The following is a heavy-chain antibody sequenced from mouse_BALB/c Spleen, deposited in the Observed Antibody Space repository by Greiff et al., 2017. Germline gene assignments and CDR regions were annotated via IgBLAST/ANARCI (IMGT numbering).Heavy chain of an antibody. D-gene: IGHD2-10*01. V-gene: IGHV3-2*02. CDR2: ISYSGST. CDR3: ALTAYYGNYGAMDY. Sequence: EVQLVESGPGLVKPSQSLSLTCTVTGYSITSDYAWNWIRQFPGNKLEWMGYISYSGSTSYNPSLKSRISITRDTSKNQFFLQLNSVTTEDTATYYCALTAYYGNYGAMDYWGQGTSVTVSS. J-gene: IGHJ4*01. CDR1: GYSITSDYA.